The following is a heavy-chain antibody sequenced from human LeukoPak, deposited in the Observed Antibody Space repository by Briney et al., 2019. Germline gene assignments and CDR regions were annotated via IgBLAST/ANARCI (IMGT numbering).Heavy chain of an antibody. D-gene: IGHD3-22*01. CDR2: IYPGDSDT. CDR1: GYSFTSYW. CDR3: ARLGDSSGYYSIPTDY. J-gene: IGHJ4*02. V-gene: IGHV5-51*01. Sequence: GESLKISWKGSGYSFTSYWIGWVRQMPGKGLEWMGIIYPGDSDTGYSPSFQGQVTISADKSISTAYLQWSSLKASDTAMYYCARLGDSSGYYSIPTDYWGQGNLVTVSS.